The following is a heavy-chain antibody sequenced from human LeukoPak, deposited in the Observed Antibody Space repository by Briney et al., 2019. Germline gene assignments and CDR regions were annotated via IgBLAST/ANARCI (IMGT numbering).Heavy chain of an antibody. Sequence: ASVKVSCKASGGTFSSYAISWVRQAPGQGLEWMGRIIPIFGTANYAQKFQGRVTITTDESKSTAYMELSSLRSEDTAVYYCARVQGLDSSGYSFAFDIWGQGTMVTVSS. CDR3: ARVQGLDSSGYSFAFDI. CDR1: GGTFSSYA. CDR2: IIPIFGTA. D-gene: IGHD3-22*01. V-gene: IGHV1-69*05. J-gene: IGHJ3*02.